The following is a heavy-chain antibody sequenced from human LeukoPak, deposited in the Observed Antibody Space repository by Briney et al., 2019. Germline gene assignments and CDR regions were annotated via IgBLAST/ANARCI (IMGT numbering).Heavy chain of an antibody. Sequence: GASVKVSCKASGYTFTTHGLTWVRQATGQGLEWMGWMNPGNDDTAYAQKFQGRVAMTRDTSMSTAYMELNNLGSEDTAIYYCARGLGDYNTDWFPVSGYWGQGTPVTVSS. CDR2: MNPGNDDT. D-gene: IGHD3-9*01. CDR1: GYTFTTHG. V-gene: IGHV1-8*01. CDR3: ARGLGDYNTDWFPVSGY. J-gene: IGHJ4*02.